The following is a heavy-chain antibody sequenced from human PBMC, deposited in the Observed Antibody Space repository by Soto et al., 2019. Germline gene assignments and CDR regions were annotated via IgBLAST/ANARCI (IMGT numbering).Heavy chain of an antibody. CDR3: AREYDTLTGRGYFDY. D-gene: IGHD3-9*01. J-gene: IGHJ4*02. CDR1: GYTFTSYY. V-gene: IGHV1-46*03. CDR2: INPSGGST. Sequence: ASVKVSCEASGYTFTSYYMHWVRQAPGQGLEWMGIINPSGGSTSYAQKFQGRVTMTRDTSTSTVYMELSSLRSEDTAVYYCAREYDTLTGRGYFDYWGQGTLVTVSS.